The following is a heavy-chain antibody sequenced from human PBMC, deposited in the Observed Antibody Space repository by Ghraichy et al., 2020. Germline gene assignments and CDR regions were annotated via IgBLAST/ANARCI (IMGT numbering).Heavy chain of an antibody. CDR3: AETGITMILQPIQH. J-gene: IGHJ1*01. CDR1: GFTFSNYA. Sequence: GGSLRLSCVASGFTFSNYAMSWVRQAPGKGLEWVSGIVGSGGSTYYAESVKVRFTISRDNSKNTLYLQMNSLRAGDTAVYYCAETGITMILQPIQHWGQGTLVTVSS. V-gene: IGHV3-23*01. CDR2: IVGSGGST. D-gene: IGHD1-14*01.